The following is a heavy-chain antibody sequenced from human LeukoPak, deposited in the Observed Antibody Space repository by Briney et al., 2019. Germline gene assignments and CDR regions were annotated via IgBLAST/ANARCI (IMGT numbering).Heavy chain of an antibody. CDR2: IYSGDIT. D-gene: IGHD6-19*01. Sequence: PGGSLRLSCEASGFTFSSYAIRWVRQAPGKGLEWVSVIYSGDITYYADSVKGRFTISRDNSKNTLYLQMNSLKAEDTAVYYCARGIAVAGSHFDNWGQGTLVTVSS. J-gene: IGHJ4*02. CDR1: GFTFSSYA. CDR3: ARGIAVAGSHFDN. V-gene: IGHV3-53*01.